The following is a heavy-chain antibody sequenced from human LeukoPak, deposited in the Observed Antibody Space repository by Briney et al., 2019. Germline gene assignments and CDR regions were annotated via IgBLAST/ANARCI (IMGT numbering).Heavy chain of an antibody. CDR2: FDPEDGET. D-gene: IGHD3-10*01. CDR1: GYTLTELS. Sequence: ASVKVSCKVSGYTLTELSMHWVRQAPGKGLEWMGGFDPEDGETIYAQQFQGRVTMTAYTSTDTAYMELSSLRSEDTAVYYCATYPTFSYGSGSYAFDIWGQGTMVTVSS. CDR3: ATYPTFSYGSGSYAFDI. V-gene: IGHV1-24*01. J-gene: IGHJ3*02.